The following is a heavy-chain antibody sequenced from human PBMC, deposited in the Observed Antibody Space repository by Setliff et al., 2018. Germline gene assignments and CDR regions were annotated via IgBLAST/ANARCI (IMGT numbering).Heavy chain of an antibody. D-gene: IGHD3-22*01. Sequence: ASVKVSCKVSGYTLTELSMHWVRQAPGKGLEWMGGFDPEDGETIYAQKFQGRVTMTEDTSTDTAYMELSSLRSEDTAVYYCATLAFTYYYDSSGYYPHDCWGQGTLVTVSS. CDR3: ATLAFTYYYDSSGYYPHDC. CDR2: FDPEDGET. V-gene: IGHV1-24*01. J-gene: IGHJ4*02. CDR1: GYTLTELS.